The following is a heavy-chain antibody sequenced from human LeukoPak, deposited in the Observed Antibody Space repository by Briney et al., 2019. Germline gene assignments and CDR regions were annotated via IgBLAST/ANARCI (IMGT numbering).Heavy chain of an antibody. D-gene: IGHD3-22*01. J-gene: IGHJ4*02. CDR2: ISGFSGSSGT. CDR3: AKGVEVYYYDSSGYRFFDL. Sequence: GGSLRLSCAASGFTFSSYAMSWVRQAPGKGLEWVSGISGFSGSSGTHYADSVKGRFTISRDNSKNTLYLQMNSLRAEDTAIYYCAKGVEVYYYDSSGYRFFDLWGQGTLVTVSS. CDR1: GFTFSSYA. V-gene: IGHV3-23*01.